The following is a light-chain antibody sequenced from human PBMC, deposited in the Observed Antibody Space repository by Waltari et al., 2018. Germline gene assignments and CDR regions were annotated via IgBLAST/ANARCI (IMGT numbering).Light chain of an antibody. CDR3: AAWDDSLNAYV. CDR1: RSNVGSNT. CDR2: SNN. Sequence: QSVLTQPPSASGTPGQTVTISCSGRRSNVGSNTVNWFQQVPGTAPKLLIYSNNHRPSGFPDRFSGSKSGPSASLAIRGLQSEDEADYYCAAWDDSLNAYVFGTGTQVPVL. V-gene: IGLV1-44*01. J-gene: IGLJ1*01.